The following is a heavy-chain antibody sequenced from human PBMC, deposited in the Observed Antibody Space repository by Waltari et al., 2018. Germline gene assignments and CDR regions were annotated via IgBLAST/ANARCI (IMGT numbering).Heavy chain of an antibody. CDR3: ARSATMATKGYFDY. CDR2: IYYSGST. J-gene: IGHJ4*02. V-gene: IGHV4-59*11. CDR1: GGSISSHY. D-gene: IGHD5-18*01. Sequence: QVQLQESGPGLVKHSETLSLTCTVSGGSISSHYWSWIRQPPGKGLEWIGYIYYSGSTNYNPSLKSRVTISVDTSKNQFSLKLSSVTAADTAVYYCARSATMATKGYFDYWGQGTLVTVSS.